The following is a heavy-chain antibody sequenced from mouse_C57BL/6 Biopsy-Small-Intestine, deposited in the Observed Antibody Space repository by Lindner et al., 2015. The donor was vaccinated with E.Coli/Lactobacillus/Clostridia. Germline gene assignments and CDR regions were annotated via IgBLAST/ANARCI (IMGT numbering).Heavy chain of an antibody. V-gene: IGHV1S135*01. Sequence: VQLQESGPELVKPGASVKMSCKASGYSFTAYNMHWVKQSHGESLEWIGYIDPYNGATRYNQKFKGKATLTVDKSSNTAYMQLNSLTSEDSAVYYCARQLGLGAWFAYWGQGTLITVSA. CDR1: GYSFTAYN. CDR3: ARQLGLGAWFAY. CDR2: IDPYNGAT. J-gene: IGHJ3*01. D-gene: IGHD3-1*01.